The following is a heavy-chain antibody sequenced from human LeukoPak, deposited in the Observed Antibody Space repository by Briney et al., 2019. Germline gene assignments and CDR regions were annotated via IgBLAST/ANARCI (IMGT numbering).Heavy chain of an antibody. Sequence: GSSVKVSCKASGYTFTGYYMHWVRQAPGQGLEWMGWINPNSGGTNYAQKFQGRVTMTRDTSISTAYMELSRLRSDDTAVYYCARSSNWNYDVIDYWGQGTLVTVSS. CDR1: GYTFTGYY. CDR3: ARSSNWNYDVIDY. J-gene: IGHJ4*02. D-gene: IGHD1-7*01. CDR2: INPNSGGT. V-gene: IGHV1-2*02.